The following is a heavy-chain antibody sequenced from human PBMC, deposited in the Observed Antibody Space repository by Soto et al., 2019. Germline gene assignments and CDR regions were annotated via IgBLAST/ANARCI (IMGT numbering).Heavy chain of an antibody. J-gene: IGHJ4*02. CDR2: IYYSGST. D-gene: IGHD1-26*01. CDR3: ARVAVGNTYLFDY. V-gene: IGHV4-59*12. Sequence: SETLSLTCTVSGGSISSYYWSWIRQPPGKGLEWIGYIYYSGSTNYNPSLKSRFTISKDNAKNSLYLQMDRLRTEDTAVYYCARVAVGNTYLFDYWGQGTLVTVSS. CDR1: GGSISSYY.